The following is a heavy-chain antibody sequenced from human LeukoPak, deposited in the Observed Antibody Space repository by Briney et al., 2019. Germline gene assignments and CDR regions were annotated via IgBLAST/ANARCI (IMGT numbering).Heavy chain of an antibody. CDR2: IHPSGSST. Sequence: ASVKISCKASGYTFTNNYMHWVRQAPGQGLEWMGVIHPSGSSTNYAQKFQGRVTMTKDTSTNTVYIELNTLRSDDTAVYYCARMDMDTAMVTNYLDHWGQGTLLIVSS. J-gene: IGHJ4*02. CDR3: ARMDMDTAMVTNYLDH. V-gene: IGHV1-46*01. D-gene: IGHD5-18*01. CDR1: GYTFTNNY.